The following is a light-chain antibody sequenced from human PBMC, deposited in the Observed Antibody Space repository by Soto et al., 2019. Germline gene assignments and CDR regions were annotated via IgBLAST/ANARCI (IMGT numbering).Light chain of an antibody. Sequence: IVLTQSPTTLSLWPGETAVLSCRASQSISSSLSWYQQRPGQAPRLLIYDASNRAPGIPARFSGSGSGTVFTLTISSLEREDFALYYCQQRSSWITFGQGTRLEIE. CDR1: QSISSS. CDR3: QQRSSWIT. CDR2: DAS. J-gene: IGKJ5*01. V-gene: IGKV3-11*01.